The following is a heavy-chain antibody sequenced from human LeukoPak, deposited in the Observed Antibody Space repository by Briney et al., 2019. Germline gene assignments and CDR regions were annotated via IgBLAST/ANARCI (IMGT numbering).Heavy chain of an antibody. CDR2: ISAYNGNT. CDR1: GYTFTSYG. CDR3: ARVPSSSRYSVRLYGMDV. D-gene: IGHD6-13*01. V-gene: IGHV1-18*01. J-gene: IGHJ6*02. Sequence: GASVKVSCKASGYTFTSYGISWVRQAPGQGLEWMGWISAYNGNTNYAQKLQGRVTMTTDTSTSTAYMELRSLRSDDTAVYYCARVPSSSRYSVRLYGMDVWGQGTTVTVSS.